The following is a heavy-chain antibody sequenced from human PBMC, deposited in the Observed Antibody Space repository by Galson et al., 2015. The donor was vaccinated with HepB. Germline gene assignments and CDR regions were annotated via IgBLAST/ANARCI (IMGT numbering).Heavy chain of an antibody. V-gene: IGHV1-3*01. CDR3: ARAGGNPPVIDFDY. CDR2: INAGNGNT. Sequence: SVKVSCKASGYTFTTSAIHWVRQAPGHRLEWMGWINAGNGNTKYSQKFQGRVTITRDTSASTAYMELSSLRSEDTAAYYCARAGGNPPVIDFDYWCQGTLVTVSS. J-gene: IGHJ4*02. CDR1: GYTFTTSA. D-gene: IGHD4-23*01.